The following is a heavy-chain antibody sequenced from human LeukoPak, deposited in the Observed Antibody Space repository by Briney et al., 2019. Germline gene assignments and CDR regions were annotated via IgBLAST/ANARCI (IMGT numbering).Heavy chain of an antibody. D-gene: IGHD6-13*01. CDR2: ICSSGGA. V-gene: IGHV4-4*09. Sequence: RASDTLSLTCTVSGGSITNYYWIGARQPPGKGREGIGIICSSGGANYTPSLQRRFTISGDTSNSQFSLNLTSVTAADAAVYYCATGESSSWFYFDYWGQGILVTVSS. J-gene: IGHJ4*02. CDR3: ATGESSSWFYFDY. CDR1: GGSITNYY.